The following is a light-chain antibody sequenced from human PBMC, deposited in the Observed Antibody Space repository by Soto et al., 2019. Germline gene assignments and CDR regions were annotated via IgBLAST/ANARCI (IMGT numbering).Light chain of an antibody. J-gene: IGKJ1*01. CDR3: QQYTSWRT. CDR2: GAS. Sequence: EIVMTQSPATLSVSPGERATLSCRASQSIRSNLAWYQQKPGQTPRLLIYGASTRAAGIPARFSGSGSGTEFTLTISSRQSEDFAVYYCQQYTSWRTFGQGTKVEIK. CDR1: QSIRSN. V-gene: IGKV3-15*01.